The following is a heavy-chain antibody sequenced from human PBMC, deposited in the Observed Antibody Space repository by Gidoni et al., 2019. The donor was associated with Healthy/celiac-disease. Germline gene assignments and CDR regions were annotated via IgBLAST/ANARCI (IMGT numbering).Heavy chain of an antibody. D-gene: IGHD3-22*01. CDR1: AGTFVGYA. J-gene: IGHJ6*02. V-gene: IGHV1-69*04. CDR3: ARDDYYDSSGYYYYYGMDV. Sequence: QVQLVQSGADLQKPGPSVKLSCKASAGTFVGYAISWVRQAPGQGLEWMGRIIPILGIANYAQKCQGRVTITADKSTSTAYMELSSLRSEDTAVYYCARDDYYDSSGYYYYYGMDVWGQGTTVTVSS. CDR2: IIPILGIA.